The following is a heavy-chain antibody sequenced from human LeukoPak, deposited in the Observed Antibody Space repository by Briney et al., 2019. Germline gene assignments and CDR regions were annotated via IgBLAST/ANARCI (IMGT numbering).Heavy chain of an antibody. D-gene: IGHD3-22*01. CDR1: GGSFSGYY. CDR2: INHSGST. J-gene: IGHJ5*02. V-gene: IGHV4-34*01. CDR3: ARAEAYDSSGPGA. Sequence: SETLSLTCAVYGGSFSGYYWSWIRQPPGKGLEWIGEINHSGSTNFNPSLKSRVTISVDTSKNQFSLRLSSVTAADTAVYYCARAEAYDSSGPGAWGQGTLVTVSS.